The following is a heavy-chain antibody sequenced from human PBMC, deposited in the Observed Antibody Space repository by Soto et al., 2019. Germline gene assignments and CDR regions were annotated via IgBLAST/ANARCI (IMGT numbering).Heavy chain of an antibody. CDR2: INERGGST. V-gene: IGHV3-23*01. J-gene: IGHJ3*02. Sequence: LRLSCADSGFTFSTYALSWVRQAPGKGLEWVSAINERGGSTYYADSVKGRFTISRDNSKNTLYLQMNSLRAGDTALYYCAKDKSGTTAFDIWGQGTMVTVSS. CDR1: GFTFSTYA. CDR3: AKDKSGTTAFDI. D-gene: IGHD1-1*01.